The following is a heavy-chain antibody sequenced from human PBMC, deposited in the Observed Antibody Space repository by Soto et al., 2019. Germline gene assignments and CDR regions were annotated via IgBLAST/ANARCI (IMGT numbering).Heavy chain of an antibody. V-gene: IGHV3-30*03. J-gene: IGHJ4*02. CDR3: ARSSGGSSYYPPDY. CDR2: MAHDGTNQ. Sequence: QVQLVASGGGVVQPGGSLRLSCAASGFTFSSYGMQWVRQSPGEGLEWVAIMAHDGTNQYYGDSVKGRFTISRDNSKNTLYLQMDSLRPEDTSVYYRARSSGGSSYYPPDYWGQGTLVTVSS. D-gene: IGHD2-15*01. CDR1: GFTFSSYG.